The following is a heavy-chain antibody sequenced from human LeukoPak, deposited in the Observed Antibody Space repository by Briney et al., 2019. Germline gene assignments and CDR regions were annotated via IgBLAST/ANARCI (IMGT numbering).Heavy chain of an antibody. D-gene: IGHD5-12*01. Sequence: PRGSLRLSCAASGFTFSSYSLNWVRQAPGKGLEWVSSINSRSTYIYYADSVKGRFTISRDNAKNSLSLQMNSLRAEDTAVYYCARDPGGYSGYDLEYWGQGTLVTVSS. V-gene: IGHV3-21*01. CDR3: ARDPGGYSGYDLEY. CDR2: INSRSTYI. CDR1: GFTFSSYS. J-gene: IGHJ4*02.